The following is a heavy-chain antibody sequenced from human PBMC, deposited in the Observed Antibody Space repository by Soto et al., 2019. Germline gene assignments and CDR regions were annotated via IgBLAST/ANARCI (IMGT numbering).Heavy chain of an antibody. CDR1: GFTFSNFA. CDR2: ISYDGNNK. Sequence: QVQLVESGGGVVQPGRSLRLSCAASGFTFSNFAMHWVRQAPGKGLEWVGVISYDGNNKYYADSVKGRFTISRDNSRNTLYLQMNSLRVEDTAVYYCARDGGEGHSAYDPDYFGHWGQGTLVTVSS. D-gene: IGHD5-12*01. J-gene: IGHJ4*02. CDR3: ARDGGEGHSAYDPDYFGH. V-gene: IGHV3-30-3*01.